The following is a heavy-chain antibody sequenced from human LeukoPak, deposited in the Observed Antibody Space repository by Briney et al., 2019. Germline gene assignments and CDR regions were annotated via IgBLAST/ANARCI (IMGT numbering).Heavy chain of an antibody. CDR3: AKDPLYYYDSSGYYFQPSFDY. D-gene: IGHD3-22*01. J-gene: IGHJ4*02. Sequence: PGGSLRLSCAASGFTFSSYAMSWVRQAPGKGLEWVSAISGSGGSTYYADSVKGRFTISRDNSKNTLYLQMNSLRAEDTAVYYCAKDPLYYYDSSGYYFQPSFDYWGQGTLVTVSS. CDR2: ISGSGGST. V-gene: IGHV3-23*01. CDR1: GFTFSSYA.